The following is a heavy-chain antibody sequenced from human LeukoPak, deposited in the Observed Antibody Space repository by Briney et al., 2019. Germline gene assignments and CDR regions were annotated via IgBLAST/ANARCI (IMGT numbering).Heavy chain of an antibody. J-gene: IGHJ5*02. Sequence: GGSLRLSCAASGFTFSSYAMHWVRQAPGKGLEWVAVISYDGSNKYYADSVKGRFTISRDNSKNTLYLQMNSLRAEDMAVYYCARGSPGIAAAVNWFDPWGQGTLVTVSS. V-gene: IGHV3-30*04. CDR2: ISYDGSNK. CDR1: GFTFSSYA. CDR3: ARGSPGIAAAVNWFDP. D-gene: IGHD6-13*01.